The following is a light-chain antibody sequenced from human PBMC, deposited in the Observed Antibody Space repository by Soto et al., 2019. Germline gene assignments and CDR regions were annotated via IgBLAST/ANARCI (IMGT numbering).Light chain of an antibody. CDR3: QQRGSWPPSIT. V-gene: IGKV3-11*01. CDR1: QSVSHA. CDR2: DAS. Sequence: EVVWTQSPATLSLSPGYRATLSCRASQSVSHALAWYQQKPGQAPRLLIHDASSRATGIPARFSGSGSETDFTLTISSLEPEDFAVYYCQQRGSWPPSITCGQGTRLEIK. J-gene: IGKJ5*01.